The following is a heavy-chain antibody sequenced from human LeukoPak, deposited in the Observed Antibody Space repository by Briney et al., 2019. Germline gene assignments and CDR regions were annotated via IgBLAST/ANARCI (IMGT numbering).Heavy chain of an antibody. Sequence: ASVKVSCKVSGYTLTELSMHWVRQAPGKGLEWMGGFDPEDGETIYAQKFQGRVTMTEDTSTDTAYMELSSLRSEDTAVYYCATPGLTVGALDYWGQGTLVTVSS. CDR3: ATPGLTVGALDY. CDR1: GYTLTELS. D-gene: IGHD1-26*01. J-gene: IGHJ4*02. CDR2: FDPEDGET. V-gene: IGHV1-24*01.